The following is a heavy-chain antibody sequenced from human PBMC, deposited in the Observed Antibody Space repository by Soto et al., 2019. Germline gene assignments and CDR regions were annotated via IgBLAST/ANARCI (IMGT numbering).Heavy chain of an antibody. CDR1: GFDFRSYG. J-gene: IGHJ4*02. Sequence: QVQLVESGGGVVQPGRSLRLACAASGFDFRSYGIHWVRQAPGRGLEWVAAASYDGSETYYADSAKGRFTVSKEISKNTVLRQMYALRHEDTALYFCVRDSGWPILNFDSWGQGTLVTVSS. D-gene: IGHD3-10*01. CDR2: ASYDGSET. CDR3: VRDSGWPILNFDS. V-gene: IGHV3-30*03.